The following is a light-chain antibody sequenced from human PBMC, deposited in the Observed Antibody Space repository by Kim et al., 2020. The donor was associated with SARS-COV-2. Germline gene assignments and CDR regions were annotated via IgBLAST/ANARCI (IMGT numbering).Light chain of an antibody. V-gene: IGLV3-1*01. J-gene: IGLJ2*01. CDR1: KLGDKY. Sequence: SASPGQTASITCSGDKLGDKYTCWYQQKAGQSPVLVIYQDTKRPSGTPERFSGSNSGNTATLTISGTQAMDEADYFCQAWDINTVVFGGGTKLTVL. CDR2: QDT. CDR3: QAWDINTVV.